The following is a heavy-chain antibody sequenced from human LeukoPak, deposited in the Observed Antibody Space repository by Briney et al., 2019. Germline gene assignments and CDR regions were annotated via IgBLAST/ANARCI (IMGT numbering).Heavy chain of an antibody. D-gene: IGHD1-1*01. CDR1: GITFNSYT. J-gene: IGHJ4*02. Sequence: WGSLRLSCAASGITFNSYTMNWVRQAPGKGLECVSSISSSSSYIYYAASVKGRFTISRDNAKNSLYLQINRLRAEDTAVYYCARERQLERLAFGKEGSAFDYWGQGTLVTVSS. CDR3: ARERQLERLAFGKEGSAFDY. CDR2: ISSSSSYI. V-gene: IGHV3-21*01.